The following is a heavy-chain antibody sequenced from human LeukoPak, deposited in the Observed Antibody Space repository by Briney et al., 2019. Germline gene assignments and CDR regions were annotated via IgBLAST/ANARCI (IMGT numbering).Heavy chain of an antibody. CDR2: VYHSGST. CDR1: GGSISSYNW. Sequence: SETLSLTCAVSGGSISSYNWWSWVRQPPGKGLQWIGDVYHSGSTNYNPSLKSRVTISLDKSKNQFSLTLSSVTAADTAVYYCASGQYYDLWSGYYVDWGQGTLVTVSA. J-gene: IGHJ4*02. CDR3: ASGQYYDLWSGYYVD. V-gene: IGHV4-4*02. D-gene: IGHD3-3*01.